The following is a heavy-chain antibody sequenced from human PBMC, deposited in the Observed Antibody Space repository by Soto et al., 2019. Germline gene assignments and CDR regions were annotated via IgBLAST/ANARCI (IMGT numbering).Heavy chain of an antibody. V-gene: IGHV1-18*01. CDR1: GYTFTTYG. D-gene: IGHD3-22*01. CDR3: ARGPTDYYDNSGNYFLDY. CDR2: ISTYNGNT. J-gene: IGHJ4*02. Sequence: QVQLVQSGAEVKKPGASVKVSCKASGYTFTTYGMSWVRQAPGQGLAWMGWISTYNGNTKYAERLQGRVTMTTDTTTSTAYMELRSLRADDTAVYYGARGPTDYYDNSGNYFLDYWGQGTLVTVSS.